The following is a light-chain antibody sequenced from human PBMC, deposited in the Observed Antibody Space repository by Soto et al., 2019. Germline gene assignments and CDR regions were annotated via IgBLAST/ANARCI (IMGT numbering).Light chain of an antibody. J-gene: IGLJ2*01. CDR3: AAWDDSLNGVL. CDR2: SYN. V-gene: IGLV1-44*01. Sequence: QSVLTQSPSASGTLGQRVTISCSGSSSNIGTTTVNWYQQLPGTTPKLLIYSYNQRPSGVPDRFSGSKSGTSASLAISGLQSEYEADYSCAAWDDSLNGVLFGGGTKLTVL. CDR1: SSNIGTTT.